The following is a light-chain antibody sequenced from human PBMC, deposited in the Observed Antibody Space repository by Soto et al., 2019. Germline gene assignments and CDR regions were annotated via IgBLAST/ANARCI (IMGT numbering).Light chain of an antibody. V-gene: IGKV2D-29*02. CDR1: QSLLHITGETF. CDR3: MQSTQLPPT. J-gene: IGKJ5*01. CDR2: EVS. Sequence: DVVMSQSPLCLSVTPGQPASISFKSSQSLLHITGETFLFWYLQKPGQSPQLLIYEVSTRVSGVPDRFSGSGSGTDFTLEISRVETDDVGIYYCMQSTQLPPTFGQGTRLEI.